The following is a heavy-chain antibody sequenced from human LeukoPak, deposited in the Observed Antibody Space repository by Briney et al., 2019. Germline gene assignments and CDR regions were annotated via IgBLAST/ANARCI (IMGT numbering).Heavy chain of an antibody. J-gene: IGHJ3*02. Sequence: GGSLRLSCAASGFTFDDYAMHWVRQAPGKGLEWVSGISWNSGSIGYADSVKGRFTISRDNAKNSLYLQMNSLIAEDMALYYCAKASGSYYLDAFDIWGQGTMVTVSS. D-gene: IGHD1-26*01. CDR3: AKASGSYYLDAFDI. V-gene: IGHV3-9*03. CDR1: GFTFDDYA. CDR2: ISWNSGSI.